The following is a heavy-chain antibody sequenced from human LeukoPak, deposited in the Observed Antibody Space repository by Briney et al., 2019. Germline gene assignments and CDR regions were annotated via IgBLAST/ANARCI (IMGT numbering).Heavy chain of an antibody. V-gene: IGHV3-21*01. CDR3: ARDLDGSGADY. Sequence: GGSLRLSCAASGLTFSSYSMNWVRQAPGKGLEWVSSISSSSSYIYYADSVKGRFTISRDNAKNSLYLQMNSLRAEDTAVYYCARDLDGSGADYWGQGTLVTVSS. CDR2: ISSSSSYI. CDR1: GLTFSSYS. D-gene: IGHD3-10*01. J-gene: IGHJ4*02.